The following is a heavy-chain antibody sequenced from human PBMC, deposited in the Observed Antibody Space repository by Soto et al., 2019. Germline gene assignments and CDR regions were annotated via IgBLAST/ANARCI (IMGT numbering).Heavy chain of an antibody. Sequence: EVPLVESGGGLVQPGGSLRLSCAASGFTVSTKYMSWVRQAPGKGLELVSVIYSGGSTFYADSVRGRFTISGDNSKNTVNLQMNRLRAEDTAVYYCARDPWAADYWGQGTLVIVSS. CDR1: GFTVSTKY. D-gene: IGHD3-16*01. V-gene: IGHV3-66*01. J-gene: IGHJ4*02. CDR2: IYSGGST. CDR3: ARDPWAADY.